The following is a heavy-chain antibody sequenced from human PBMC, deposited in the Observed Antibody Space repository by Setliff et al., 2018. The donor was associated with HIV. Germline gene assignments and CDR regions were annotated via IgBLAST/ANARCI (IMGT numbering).Heavy chain of an antibody. D-gene: IGHD3-10*01. CDR1: GFTLSDHH. Sequence: GGSLRLSCAASGFTLSDHHMNWIRQTPGKGLEWVSYISHSGGTIKYADFVRGRFTISRDIAKSSLYLQMNSLSAEDTAVYYCASGALLPTMDYWGRGTLVTVSS. V-gene: IGHV3-11*01. CDR2: ISHSGGTI. CDR3: ASGALLPTMDY. J-gene: IGHJ4*02.